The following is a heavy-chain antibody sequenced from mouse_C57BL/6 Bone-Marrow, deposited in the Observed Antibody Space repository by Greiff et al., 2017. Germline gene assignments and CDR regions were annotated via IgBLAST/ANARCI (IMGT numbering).Heavy chain of an antibody. CDR2: IDPSDSYT. CDR3: ARWVNYYGPYWYFDV. D-gene: IGHD1-1*01. J-gene: IGHJ1*03. CDR1: GYTFTSYW. V-gene: IGHV1-50*01. Sequence: QVQLQQPGAELVKPGASVKLSCKASGYTFTSYWMQWVKQRPGQGLEWIGEIDPSDSYTNYNQKFKGKATLTVDTSSSTAYMQLSSLTSEDSAVYYCARWVNYYGPYWYFDVWGTGTTVTVSS.